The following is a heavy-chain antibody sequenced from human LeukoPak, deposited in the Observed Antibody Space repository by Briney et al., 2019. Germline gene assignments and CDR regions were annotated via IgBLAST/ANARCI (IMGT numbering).Heavy chain of an antibody. D-gene: IGHD7-27*01. V-gene: IGHV3-53*01. CDR2: IYSGGST. CDR3: ASSNLGPNWFDP. J-gene: IGHJ5*02. CDR1: GFTVSSNY. Sequence: PGGSLRLSCAASGFTVSSNYMSWVRQAPGEGLEWVSVIYSGGSTYYADSVKGRFTISRDNSKNTLYLQMNSLRAEDTAVYYCASSNLGPNWFDPWGQGTLVTVSS.